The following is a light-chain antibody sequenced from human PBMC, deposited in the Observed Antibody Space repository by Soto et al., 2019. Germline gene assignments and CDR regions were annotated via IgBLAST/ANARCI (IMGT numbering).Light chain of an antibody. V-gene: IGLV4-60*02. J-gene: IGLJ3*02. CDR2: LEGSGSY. CDR3: ETWESNTQNWV. CDR1: SGHSSYI. Sequence: QSVLTQSSSASASLGSSVKLTCTLSSGHSSYIIAWHQQQPGKAPRYLMKLEGSGSYNKGGGVPERFSGSSSGADRYLTISNLQFEDEADYYCETWESNTQNWVFGGGTKLTVL.